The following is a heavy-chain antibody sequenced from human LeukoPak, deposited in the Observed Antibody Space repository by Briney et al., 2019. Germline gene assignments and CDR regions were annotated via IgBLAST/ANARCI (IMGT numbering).Heavy chain of an antibody. J-gene: IGHJ4*02. CDR3: ARGHGYSYGSVDY. Sequence: GGSLRLSCAASGFTVSSNYMSWVRQAPGKGLEWVSVIYSGGSTYYADSVKGRFTISRDNSKNTLYLQMNSLRAEDTAVYYCARGHGYSYGSVDYWGQGTLVTVSS. CDR2: IYSGGST. CDR1: GFTVSSNY. D-gene: IGHD5-18*01. V-gene: IGHV3-66*01.